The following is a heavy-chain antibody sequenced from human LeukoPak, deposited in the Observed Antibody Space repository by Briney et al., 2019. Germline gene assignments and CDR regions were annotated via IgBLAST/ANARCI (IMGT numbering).Heavy chain of an antibody. V-gene: IGHV4-4*07. CDR1: GGSISSYY. CDR3: ARAGRMIGVSGGYFFDL. CDR2: IYTSGST. J-gene: IGHJ2*01. D-gene: IGHD3-22*01. Sequence: SETLSLTCTVSGGSISSYYWSWIRQPAGRGLEWIGRIYTSGSTNYNPSLKSRVTMSVDTAKNQFSLMLSSVTAADTAVYYWARAGRMIGVSGGYFFDLWGRGTLVTVSS.